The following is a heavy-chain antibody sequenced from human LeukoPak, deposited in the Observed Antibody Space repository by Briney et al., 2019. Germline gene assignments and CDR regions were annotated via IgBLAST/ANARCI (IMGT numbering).Heavy chain of an antibody. D-gene: IGHD4-23*01. CDR3: VRQGGGDNCR. J-gene: IGHJ4*01. V-gene: IGHV3-66*02. Sequence: GGSLRLSYAAAGFTLKTNDMNWVRQDPGKGLEWVSIMYPWGSAFYTDSVKGRFTVTRDESKNMMFLQMNTLRPDDTAMYYCVRQGGGDNCRWGQGALVTVSS. CDR1: GFTLKTND. CDR2: MYPWGSA.